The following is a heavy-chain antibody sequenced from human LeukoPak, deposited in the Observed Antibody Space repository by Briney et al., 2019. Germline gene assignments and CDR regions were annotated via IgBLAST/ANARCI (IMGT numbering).Heavy chain of an antibody. CDR2: INSDGSWT. Sequence: GGSLRLSCAASGFSFSSYGMHWVRQAPGKGLVWVSHINSDGSWTSYADSVKGRSTISKDNAKNTVYLQMNSLRAEDTAVYYCVSFYETYWGRGTLVTVSS. J-gene: IGHJ4*02. CDR3: VSFYETY. CDR1: GFSFSSYG. V-gene: IGHV3-74*01. D-gene: IGHD2/OR15-2a*01.